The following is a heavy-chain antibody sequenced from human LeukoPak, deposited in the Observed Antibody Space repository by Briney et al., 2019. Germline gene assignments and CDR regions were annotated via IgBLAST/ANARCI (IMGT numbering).Heavy chain of an antibody. CDR2: FDPEDGGT. J-gene: IGHJ1*01. CDR3: ATDYFDSSGYYYYLFPH. CDR1: GFTLSEIS. V-gene: IGHV1-24*01. D-gene: IGHD3-22*01. Sequence: VASVKVSCKISGFTLSEISIHWVRQAPGKGLEWMGGFDPEDGGTIYAQNFQDRVTMTEDTSTDTAYMELSSLRSEDTAVYFCATDYFDSSGYYYYLFPHWGQGTLVTVSS.